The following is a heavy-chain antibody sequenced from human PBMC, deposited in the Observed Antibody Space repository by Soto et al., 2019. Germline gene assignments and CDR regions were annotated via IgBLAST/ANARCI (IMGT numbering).Heavy chain of an antibody. CDR2: IWYDGSNK. J-gene: IGHJ4*02. CDR3: AREGGYDFWSAYDFDY. D-gene: IGHD3-3*01. CDR1: GFTFSSYG. V-gene: IGHV3-33*01. Sequence: QVQLVESGGGVVQPGRSLRLSCAASGFTFSSYGMHWVRQAPGKGLEWVAVIWYDGSNKYYADSVKGRFTISRDNSKNTLSLQMNSLRAEDTAVYYWAREGGYDFWSAYDFDYWGQGTLVTVSS.